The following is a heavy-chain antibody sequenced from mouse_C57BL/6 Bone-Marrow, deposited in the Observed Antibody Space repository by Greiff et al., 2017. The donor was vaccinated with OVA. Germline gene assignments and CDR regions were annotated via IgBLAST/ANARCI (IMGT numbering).Heavy chain of an antibody. Sequence: QVQLQQSGAELARPGASVKLSCKASGYTFTSYGISWVKQRTGQGLEWIGEIYPRSGNTYYNEKFKGKDTLTADKSSSTAYMELRSLTSEDSAVYFCARYYYGSSYWYFDVWGTGTTVTVSS. CDR2: IYPRSGNT. J-gene: IGHJ1*03. D-gene: IGHD1-1*01. CDR3: ARYYYGSSYWYFDV. V-gene: IGHV1-81*01. CDR1: GYTFTSYG.